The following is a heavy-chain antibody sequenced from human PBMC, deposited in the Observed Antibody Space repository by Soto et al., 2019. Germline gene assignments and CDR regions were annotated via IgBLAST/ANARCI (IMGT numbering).Heavy chain of an antibody. V-gene: IGHV3-48*01. CDR1: GFTFSSYN. CDR3: ARGGRSGRYPFDY. D-gene: IGHD3-3*01. J-gene: IGHJ4*02. CDR2: ISSSSNTK. Sequence: EVQLVESGGGLVQPGGSLRLSCAASGFTFSSYNMNWVRQTPGKGLEWVSNISSSSNTKFYADSVKGRFTISRDSAQNSLYLQMSSLRVEDTAVYYCARGGRSGRYPFDYWGQGTLVTVSS.